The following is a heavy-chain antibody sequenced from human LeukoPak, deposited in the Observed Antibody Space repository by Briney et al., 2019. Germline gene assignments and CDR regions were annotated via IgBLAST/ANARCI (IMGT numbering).Heavy chain of an antibody. V-gene: IGHV1-18*01. J-gene: IGHJ4*02. Sequence: ASVKVSCKASGYTFASYGISWVRQAPGQGLEWMGWISAYNGNTNYAQKFQGRVTMTRDTSISTAYMDLSRLTSDDTAVYYCARDRYGDGFAHFDYWGQGTLVTVSS. CDR2: ISAYNGNT. CDR3: ARDRYGDGFAHFDY. D-gene: IGHD5-24*01. CDR1: GYTFASYG.